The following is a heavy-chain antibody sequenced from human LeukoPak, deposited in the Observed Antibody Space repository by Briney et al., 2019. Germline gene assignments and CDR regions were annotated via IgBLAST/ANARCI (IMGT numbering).Heavy chain of an antibody. CDR1: GYDFSAKW. CDR3: ARLAPDYADYWFDP. D-gene: IGHD4-17*01. V-gene: IGHV5-51*01. CDR2: IYPTDSIT. Sequence: PGESLKISCQTSGYDFSAKWIAWVRQMPGKGLEWMGIIYPTDSITRYSPSFQGHVSISVDTSINTAYLQWASLRPSDTAMYFCARLAPDYADYWFDPWGQGALVTVSS. J-gene: IGHJ5*02.